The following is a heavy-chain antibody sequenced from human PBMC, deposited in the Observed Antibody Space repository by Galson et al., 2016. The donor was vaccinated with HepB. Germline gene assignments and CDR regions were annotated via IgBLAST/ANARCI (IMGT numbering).Heavy chain of an antibody. V-gene: IGHV3-30-3*01. CDR3: ARARRADRGTLYYYYYGLDV. Sequence: SLRLSCAASEFSFSSYAMHWVRQAPGKGLEWVAVISYDGSNKYYADSVKGRFTVSRDNSKNTLYLQMNSLRAEDTAVYYCARARRADRGTLYYYYYGLDVWGQGTTVTVSS. J-gene: IGHJ6*02. D-gene: IGHD1-26*01. CDR2: ISYDGSNK. CDR1: EFSFSSYA.